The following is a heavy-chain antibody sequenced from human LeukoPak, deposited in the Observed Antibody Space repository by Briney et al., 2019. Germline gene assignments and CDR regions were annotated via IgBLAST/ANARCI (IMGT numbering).Heavy chain of an antibody. D-gene: IGHD3-10*01. CDR2: ISFDGTNK. Sequence: PGKSLRLSCAASGFTFGSYAMHWVRQAPGKGLEWLAVISFDGTNKYYADSVKGRTTISRDNSKNTLYLEVNKVTSEDTAIYYCGRDPKRGAILLAYWGQGTLVTVSS. CDR3: GRDPKRGAILLAY. J-gene: IGHJ4*02. CDR1: GFTFGSYA. V-gene: IGHV3-30*04.